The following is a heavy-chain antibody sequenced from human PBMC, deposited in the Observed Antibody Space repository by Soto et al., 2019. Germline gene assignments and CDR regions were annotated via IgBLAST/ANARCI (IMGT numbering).Heavy chain of an antibody. V-gene: IGHV4-59*08. CDR2: IYYSGST. Sequence: SLTCTVSGGSISSYYWSWIRQPPGKGLEWIGYIYYSGSTNYNPSLKSRVTISVDTSKNQFSLKLSSVTAADTAVYYCARRGSSSWYGYWGQGTLVTVSS. CDR3: ARRGSSSWYGY. CDR1: GGSISSYY. J-gene: IGHJ4*02. D-gene: IGHD6-13*01.